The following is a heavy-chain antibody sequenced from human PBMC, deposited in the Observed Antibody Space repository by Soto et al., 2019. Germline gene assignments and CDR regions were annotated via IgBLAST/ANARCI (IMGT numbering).Heavy chain of an antibody. CDR3: ARGKVVVVPAAIQGRGYYYYGMDV. J-gene: IGHJ6*02. D-gene: IGHD2-2*02. CDR1: GGTFSSYA. CDR2: IIPIFGTA. V-gene: IGHV1-69*01. Sequence: QVQLVQSGAEVKKPGSSVKVSCKASGGTFSSYAISWVRQAPGQGLEWMGGIIPIFGTANYAQKFQGRVTITADESTSTAYMELSSLRSEDTAVYYCARGKVVVVPAAIQGRGYYYYGMDVWGQGTTVTVSS.